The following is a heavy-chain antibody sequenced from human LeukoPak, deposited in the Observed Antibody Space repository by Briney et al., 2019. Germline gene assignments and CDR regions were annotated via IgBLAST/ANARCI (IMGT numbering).Heavy chain of an antibody. J-gene: IGHJ4*02. V-gene: IGHV3-21*04. CDR3: AREDILTGFDY. CDR2: ISSSSSYI. CDR1: GFTFSSYS. Sequence: GGSLRLSCAASGFTFSSYSMNWVRQAPGKGLEWVSSISSSSSYIYYADSVKGRFTISRDNSKNTLYLQMNSLRAEDTAVYYCAREDILTGFDYWGQGTLVTVSS. D-gene: IGHD3-9*01.